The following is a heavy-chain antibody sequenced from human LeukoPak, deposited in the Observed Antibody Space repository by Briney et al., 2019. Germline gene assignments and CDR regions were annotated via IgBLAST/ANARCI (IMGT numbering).Heavy chain of an antibody. CDR2: IRGNGVP. CDR1: GFIFRRYA. J-gene: IGHJ4*02. CDR3: AKASWVLSADAVL. Sequence: GGSLTLSCAASGFIFRRYAMRWVRQAPARGLEWVSSIRGNGVPFYADGVKGRFTLSRDDSRNTVYLQLNDLRVEDTAGYYCAKASWVLSADAVLWGQGTVVTVSS. V-gene: IGHV3-23*01. D-gene: IGHD3-9*01.